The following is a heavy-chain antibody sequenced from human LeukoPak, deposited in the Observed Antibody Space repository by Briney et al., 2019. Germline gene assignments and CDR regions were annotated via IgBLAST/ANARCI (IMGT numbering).Heavy chain of an antibody. V-gene: IGHV3-74*01. J-gene: IGHJ4*02. Sequence: GGSLRLSCAASGFTFSSYWMHWVRQAPGKGLVWVSRINSDGSSTSYADSVKGRFTISRDNAKNTLYLQMNSLRAEDTAVYYCARSGYSGYDEGDYWGQGTLVTVSS. CDR3: ARSGYSGYDEGDY. D-gene: IGHD5-12*01. CDR1: GFTFSSYW. CDR2: INSDGSST.